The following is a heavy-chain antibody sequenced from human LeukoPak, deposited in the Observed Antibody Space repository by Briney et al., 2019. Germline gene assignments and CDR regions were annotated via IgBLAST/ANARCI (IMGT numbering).Heavy chain of an antibody. J-gene: IGHJ4*02. Sequence: PGGSLRLSCAASGFTFSSYGMHWVRQAPGKGLGWVAVISYDGSNKYYADSVKGRFTISRDNSKNTLYLQMNSLRAEDAAVYYCANGDSSSWYNYWGQGTLVTVSS. CDR1: GFTFSSYG. CDR2: ISYDGSNK. V-gene: IGHV3-30*18. D-gene: IGHD6-13*01. CDR3: ANGDSSSWYNY.